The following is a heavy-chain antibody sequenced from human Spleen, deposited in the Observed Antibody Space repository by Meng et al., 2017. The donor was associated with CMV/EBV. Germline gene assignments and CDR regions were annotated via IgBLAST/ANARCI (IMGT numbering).Heavy chain of an antibody. CDR2: IWYDGSYK. CDR1: GFTFSSYA. CDR3: AKDHGYCSSTSCFNFDY. J-gene: IGHJ4*02. Sequence: GGSLRLSCAASGFTFSSYAMHWVRQAPGKGLEWVALIWYDGSYKYYADSVKGRFTISRDNSKNTLFLQMNSLRAEDTAVYYCAKDHGYCSSTSCFNFDYWGQGTLVTVSS. D-gene: IGHD2-2*01. V-gene: IGHV3-33*06.